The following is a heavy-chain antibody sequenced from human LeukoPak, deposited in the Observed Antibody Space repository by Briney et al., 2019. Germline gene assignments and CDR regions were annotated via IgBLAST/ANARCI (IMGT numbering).Heavy chain of an antibody. CDR2: IIPIFGTA. J-gene: IGHJ4*02. CDR1: GGTFSSYA. V-gene: IGHV1-69*13. Sequence: GASVKVSCKASGGTFSSYAISWVRLAPGQGLEWMGGIIPIFGTANYAQKFQGRVTITADESTSTAYMELSSLRSEDTAVYYCAVDYYDSSGYYLYWGQGTLVTVSS. CDR3: AVDYYDSSGYYLY. D-gene: IGHD3-22*01.